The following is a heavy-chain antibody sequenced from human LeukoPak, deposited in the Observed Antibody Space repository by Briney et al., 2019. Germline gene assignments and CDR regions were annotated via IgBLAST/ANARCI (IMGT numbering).Heavy chain of an antibody. Sequence: PGGSLRLSCSASGFTFSSYAMHWVRQAPGKGLEYVSAISSNGGSTYYVDSVKGRFTISRDNSKNTLYLQMSSLRAEDTAVYYCVKDKSIAAAGFFFDYWGQGTLVTVSS. CDR3: VKDKSIAAAGFFFDY. D-gene: IGHD6-13*01. V-gene: IGHV3-64D*06. CDR2: ISSNGGST. CDR1: GFTFSSYA. J-gene: IGHJ4*02.